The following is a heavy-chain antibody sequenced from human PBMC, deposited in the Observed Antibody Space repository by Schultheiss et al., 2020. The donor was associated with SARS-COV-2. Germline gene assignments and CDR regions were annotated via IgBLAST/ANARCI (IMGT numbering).Heavy chain of an antibody. Sequence: SETLSLTCTVSGGSISSGGYYWSWIRQHPGKGLEWIGEIYHSGSTNYNPSLKSRVTISVDTSKNQFSLKLSSVTAADTAVYYCARESEGGGGSMDVWGQGTTVTVSS. V-gene: IGHV4-39*07. CDR2: IYHSGST. CDR1: GGSISSGGYY. D-gene: IGHD3-16*01. J-gene: IGHJ6*02. CDR3: ARESEGGGGSMDV.